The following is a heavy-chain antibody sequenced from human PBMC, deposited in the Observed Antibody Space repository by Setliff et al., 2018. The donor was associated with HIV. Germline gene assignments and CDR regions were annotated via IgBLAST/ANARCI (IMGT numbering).Heavy chain of an antibody. J-gene: IGHJ4*02. V-gene: IGHV4-34*01. D-gene: IGHD3-10*01. CDR2: VHHSGRTT. CDR3: ARGGITTIVRGVTYPYPLYYFDS. Sequence: PSETLSLTCAVYGGPFSGYYWGWIRQSPGKGLEWIGEVHHSGRTTNYNPSLKSRVTMSVDTSKNQFSLRLSSVTAADTAIYYCARGGITTIVRGVTYPYPLYYFDSWGQGTLVTVSS. CDR1: GGPFSGYY.